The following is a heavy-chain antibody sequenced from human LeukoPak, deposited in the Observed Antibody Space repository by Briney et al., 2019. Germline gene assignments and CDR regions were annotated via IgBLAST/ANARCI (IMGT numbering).Heavy chain of an antibody. J-gene: IGHJ4*02. D-gene: IGHD4-17*01. V-gene: IGHV3-74*01. Sequence: PGGSLRLSCAGSGFTFSSYAMTWVRQAPGKGLVWVSRLKSDGSSTSYADSVKGRFTISRDNAKNTLYLQMNGLRAEDTAVYYCGRDFYGQVDSWGQGTLVTVSS. CDR1: GFTFSSYA. CDR3: GRDFYGQVDS. CDR2: LKSDGSST.